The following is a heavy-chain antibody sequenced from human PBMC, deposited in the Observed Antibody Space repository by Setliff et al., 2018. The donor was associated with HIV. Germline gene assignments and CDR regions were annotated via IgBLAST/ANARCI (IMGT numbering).Heavy chain of an antibody. Sequence: TSETLSLTCTVSGGSTSSSSYYWGWIRQPPGKGLEWIGSIYYSGSTYYNPSLKSRVTISVDTSKNQFSLKLSSVAAADTAVYYCARHNTGYSYGYDYYYYYMDVWGKGTTVTVSS. D-gene: IGHD5-18*01. V-gene: IGHV4-39*01. CDR1: GGSTSSSSYY. CDR2: IYYSGST. CDR3: ARHNTGYSYGYDYYYYYMDV. J-gene: IGHJ6*03.